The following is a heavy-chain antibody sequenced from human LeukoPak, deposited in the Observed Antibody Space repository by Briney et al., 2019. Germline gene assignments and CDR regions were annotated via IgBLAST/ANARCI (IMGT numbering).Heavy chain of an antibody. V-gene: IGHV1-46*01. Sequence: GASVKVSCKASGYTFTSYYMHWVRQAPGQGLEWMGIINPSGGSTSYAQKFQGRVTMTRDMSTSTVYMELSSLRSEDTAVYYCARAFSRDDFDYWGQGTLVTVSS. CDR2: INPSGGST. J-gene: IGHJ4*02. CDR1: GYTFTSYY. CDR3: ARAFSRDDFDY.